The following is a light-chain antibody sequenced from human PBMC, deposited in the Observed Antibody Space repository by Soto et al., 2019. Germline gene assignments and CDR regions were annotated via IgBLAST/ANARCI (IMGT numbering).Light chain of an antibody. CDR2: DVS. CDR3: SSYTTSNTRQIV. J-gene: IGLJ1*01. CDR1: SSDVGGYNY. V-gene: IGLV2-14*01. Sequence: QPALTHPASGSGAPGQSITISCTGTSSDVGGYNYVSWYQQHPGKAPKFMIYDVSNRPSGVSNRFSGSKSGNTASLTISGLQAEDEADYYCSSYTTSNTRQIVFGTGTKVTVL.